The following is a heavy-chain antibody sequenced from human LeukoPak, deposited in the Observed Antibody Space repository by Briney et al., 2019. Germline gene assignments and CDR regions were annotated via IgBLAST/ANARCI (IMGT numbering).Heavy chain of an antibody. D-gene: IGHD1-26*01. CDR3: TRLVGAND. V-gene: IGHV3-72*01. J-gene: IGHJ4*02. CDR1: GFTFSDHA. CDR2: IRNKANSYTT. Sequence: GGSLRLSCAASGFTFSDHAMDWVRQAPGKGLEWVGRIRNKANSYTTEYAASVQGRFTVSRDDSKNSLYLQMDSMKTEDTAVYYCTRLVGANDWGQGTLVTVSS.